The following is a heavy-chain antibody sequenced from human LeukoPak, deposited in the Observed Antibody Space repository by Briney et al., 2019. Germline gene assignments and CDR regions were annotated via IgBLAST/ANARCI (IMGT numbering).Heavy chain of an antibody. CDR2: ISGSGGST. CDR3: AKGPTTVVTPFGSVLFDY. V-gene: IGHV3-23*01. CDR1: GFTFSSYA. D-gene: IGHD4-23*01. J-gene: IGHJ4*02. Sequence: PGGSLRLSCAASGFTFSSYAMSWVRQAPGKGLEWVSAISGSGGSTYYADSVKGRFTISRDNSKNTLYLQMNSLRAEDTAVYYCAKGPTTVVTPFGSVLFDYWGQGTLVTVSS.